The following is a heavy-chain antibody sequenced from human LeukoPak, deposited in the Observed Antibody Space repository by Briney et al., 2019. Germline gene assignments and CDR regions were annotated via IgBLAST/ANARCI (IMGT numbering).Heavy chain of an antibody. CDR3: ARDKVDTAMVIRRWWFDP. D-gene: IGHD5-18*01. CDR1: GYTFTSYY. V-gene: IGHV1-46*01. Sequence: ASVKVSCKASGYTFTSYYMHWVRQAPGQGLEWMGIINPSGGSTSYAQKFQGRVTMTRDTSMSTVYMELSSLRSEDTAVYYCARDKVDTAMVIRRWWFDPWGQGTLVTVSS. J-gene: IGHJ5*02. CDR2: INPSGGST.